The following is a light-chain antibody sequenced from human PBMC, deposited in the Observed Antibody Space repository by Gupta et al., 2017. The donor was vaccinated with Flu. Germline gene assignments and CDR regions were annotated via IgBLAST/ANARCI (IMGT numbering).Light chain of an antibody. CDR3: CSYAGGVV. J-gene: IGLJ2*01. V-gene: IGLV2-23*01. CDR1: SSDVGSYNL. Sequence: QSALTQPASVSGSPGQSITISCTGTSSDVGSYNLASWYQQHPGKVPKLLIYEDSKRPSGVSNRFSGSRSGNTASLTISGLQAEDEAGYYGCSYAGGVVFGGGTKLTVL. CDR2: EDS.